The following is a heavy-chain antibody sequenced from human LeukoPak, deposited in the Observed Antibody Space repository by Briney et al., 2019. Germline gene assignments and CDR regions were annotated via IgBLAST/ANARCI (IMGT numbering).Heavy chain of an antibody. D-gene: IGHD6-6*01. V-gene: IGHV3-7*01. Sequence: PGGSLRLSCAASGFTFSSYWMSWVRQAPGKGLEWVANIKQDGSEKYYMDSVKGRFTISRDNAKNSLYLQMNSLRAEDTAVYYCARLLNAWSIAARLWWFDPWGQGTLVTVSS. CDR2: IKQDGSEK. CDR3: ARLLNAWSIAARLWWFDP. CDR1: GFTFSSYW. J-gene: IGHJ5*02.